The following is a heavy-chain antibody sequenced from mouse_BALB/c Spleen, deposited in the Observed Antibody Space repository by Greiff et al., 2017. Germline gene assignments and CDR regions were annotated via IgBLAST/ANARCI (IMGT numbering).Heavy chain of an antibody. Sequence: VQLKESGPGLVKPSQSLSLTCTVTGYSITSDYAWNWIRQFPGNKLEWMGYISYSGSTSYNPSLKSRISITRDTSKNQFFLQLNSVTTEDTATYYCARDGDEDYYAMDYWGQGTSVTVSS. D-gene: IGHD1-2*01. V-gene: IGHV3-2*02. CDR1: GYSITSDYA. CDR2: ISYSGST. J-gene: IGHJ4*01. CDR3: ARDGDEDYYAMDY.